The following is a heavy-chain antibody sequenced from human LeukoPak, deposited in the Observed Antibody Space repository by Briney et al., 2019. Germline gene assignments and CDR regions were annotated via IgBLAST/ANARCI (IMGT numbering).Heavy chain of an antibody. D-gene: IGHD6-13*01. CDR1: GGSISSDGYY. CDR2: IYYSGST. CDR3: AREDNGAYSSSWGGDYYYGMDV. J-gene: IGHJ6*02. V-gene: IGHV4-31*03. Sequence: SQTLSLTCTVSGGSISSDGYYWSWIRQHPGKGLEWIGYIYYSGSTYYNPSLKSRVTISVDTSKNQFSLKLSPVTAADTAVYYCAREDNGAYSSSWGGDYYYGMDVWGQGTTVTVSS.